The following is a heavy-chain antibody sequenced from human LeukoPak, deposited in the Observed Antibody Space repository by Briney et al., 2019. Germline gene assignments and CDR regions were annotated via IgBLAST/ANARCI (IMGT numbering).Heavy chain of an antibody. Sequence: SETLSLTCTVSGGSISSHYWSWIRQPPGKGLEWIGYIYYSGSTNYNPSLKSRVTISVDTSKNQFSLKLSSVTAADTAVYYCAGTGHRKLDAFDIWGQGTMVTVSS. CDR1: GGSISSHY. CDR2: IYYSGST. J-gene: IGHJ3*02. CDR3: AGTGHRKLDAFDI. V-gene: IGHV4-59*11. D-gene: IGHD5-24*01.